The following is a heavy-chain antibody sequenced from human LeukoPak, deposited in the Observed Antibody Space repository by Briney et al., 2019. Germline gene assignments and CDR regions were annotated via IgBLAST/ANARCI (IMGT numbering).Heavy chain of an antibody. CDR3: ASHDCSGGSCYPWFHYYYYGMDV. Sequence: ASVKVSCKASGYTFTSYYMHWVRQAPGQGLEWMGIINPSGDSTNYAQKFQGRVTMTRDTSTSTVYMELSSLRSEDTAVYYCASHDCSGGSCYPWFHYYYYGMDVWGQGTTVTVSS. V-gene: IGHV1-46*01. CDR2: INPSGDST. D-gene: IGHD2-15*01. J-gene: IGHJ6*02. CDR1: GYTFTSYY.